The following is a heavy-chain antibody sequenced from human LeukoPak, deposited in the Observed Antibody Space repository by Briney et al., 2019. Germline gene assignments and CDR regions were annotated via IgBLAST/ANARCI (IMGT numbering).Heavy chain of an antibody. D-gene: IGHD4-17*01. J-gene: IGHJ4*02. V-gene: IGHV3-33*01. CDR2: IWYDGTNK. CDR3: AREHDYGDSCALDY. CDR1: GFTFSNYG. Sequence: PGGSLRLSCAASGFTFSNYGMHWVRQAPGKGLEWVAVIWYDGTNKYYGDSVKGRFTISRDNSKNTLYLQMNSLRAEDTAVYYCAREHDYGDSCALDYWGQGTLVTVSS.